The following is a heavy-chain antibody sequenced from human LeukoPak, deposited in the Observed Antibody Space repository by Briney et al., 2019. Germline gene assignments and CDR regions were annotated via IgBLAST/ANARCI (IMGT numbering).Heavy chain of an antibody. Sequence: SETLSLTCTVSGYSISSGYYWGWIRQPPGKGLEWIGTIYQSGSTYFNPSLKSRVTISVDTSKNQFSLKLSSVTAADTAVYYCARTYYYGSGSYYDSRDAFDIWGQGTMVTISS. V-gene: IGHV4-38-2*02. CDR2: IYQSGST. CDR3: ARTYYYGSGSYYDSRDAFDI. J-gene: IGHJ3*02. CDR1: GYSISSGYY. D-gene: IGHD3-10*01.